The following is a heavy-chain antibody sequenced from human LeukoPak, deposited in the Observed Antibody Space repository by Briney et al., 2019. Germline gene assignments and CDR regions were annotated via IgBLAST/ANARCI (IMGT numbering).Heavy chain of an antibody. D-gene: IGHD6-19*01. V-gene: IGHV4-39*07. J-gene: IGHJ3*02. CDR3: ATTSSGWYGSAFDI. CDR1: GNSISSSSYY. CDR2: INYYGKT. Sequence: PSETLSLTCTVSGNSISSSSYYWVWIRQPPGKGLEWIGSINYYGKTYYNPSVKSRVTISVDTSKNQFSLMVRSVTAADTAVYYCATTSSGWYGSAFDIWGQGTMVTVSS.